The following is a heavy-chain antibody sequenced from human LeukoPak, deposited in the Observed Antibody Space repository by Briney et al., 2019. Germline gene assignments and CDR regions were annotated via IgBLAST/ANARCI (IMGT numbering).Heavy chain of an antibody. Sequence: GASVKVTCKASAYTFTSCGISLVRQPPGQGLEWMGWISAYNGNTNDAQKLQGKVTMTTDTFTSTGYMELRSLRSDDTAVYYCARGDSNYHYWGQGTLVTVSS. J-gene: IGHJ4*02. CDR3: ARGDSNYHY. V-gene: IGHV1-18*01. CDR1: AYTFTSCG. CDR2: ISAYNGNT. D-gene: IGHD4-11*01.